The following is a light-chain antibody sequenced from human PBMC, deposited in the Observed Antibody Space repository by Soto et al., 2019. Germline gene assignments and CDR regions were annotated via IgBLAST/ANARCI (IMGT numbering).Light chain of an antibody. J-gene: IGKJ1*01. CDR3: QQYKDWPT. CDR1: QSIDNR. Sequence: TVMTQSPATLSVSPGERATLSCRASQSIDNRLAWYQQRPGQAPRLLIYGVSMRVTGVPARFSGRGSGTEFTLTISGLQSEDFGVYYCQQYKDWPTFGQGTNVEIK. V-gene: IGKV3-15*01. CDR2: GVS.